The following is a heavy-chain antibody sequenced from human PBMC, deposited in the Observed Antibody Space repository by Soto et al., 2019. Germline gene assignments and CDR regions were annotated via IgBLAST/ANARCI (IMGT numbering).Heavy chain of an antibody. CDR3: ASTLYGDNVVY. CDR1: GYTFTSYD. CDR2: MNPNSGNI. J-gene: IGHJ4*02. V-gene: IGHV1-8*01. Sequence: QVQLVQSGAEVKKPGASVKVSCKASGYTFTSYDINWVRQATGQGLEWMGWMNPNSGNIGYAHMFQGRVTMTRNTSISTAYMELSRLMCEHPPVYYCASTLYGDNVVYCVQRTLVTVYS. D-gene: IGHD4-17*01.